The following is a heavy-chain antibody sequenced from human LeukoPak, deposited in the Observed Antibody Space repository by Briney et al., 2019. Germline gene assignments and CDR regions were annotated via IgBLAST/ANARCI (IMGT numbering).Heavy chain of an antibody. J-gene: IGHJ4*02. CDR2: VYYGGST. V-gene: IGHV4-39*01. CDR1: GGSISISSYY. Sequence: PSETLSLTCTVSGGSISISSYYWGWIRQPPGKGLEWIASVYYGGSTYYNPSLKSRVSISVDTSKNQYFLKLSSVIAADTAVYNCARGLKTFYDILTGHSKGVAYSDFWDQPTLVTVSS. D-gene: IGHD3-9*01. CDR3: ARGLKTFYDILTGHSKGVAYSDF.